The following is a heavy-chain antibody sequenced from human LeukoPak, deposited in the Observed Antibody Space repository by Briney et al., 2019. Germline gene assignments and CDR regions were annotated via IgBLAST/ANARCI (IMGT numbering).Heavy chain of an antibody. J-gene: IGHJ4*02. Sequence: SETLSLTCTVSGGSISSYYWSWIRQPPGKGLEWIGYIYYSGSTNYNPSLTSRVTISVDTSKNQFSLKLSSVTAADTAVYYCARDRCSSTSCSYFDYWGQGTLVTVPS. CDR2: IYYSGST. CDR1: GGSISSYY. CDR3: ARDRCSSTSCSYFDY. D-gene: IGHD2-2*01. V-gene: IGHV4-59*01.